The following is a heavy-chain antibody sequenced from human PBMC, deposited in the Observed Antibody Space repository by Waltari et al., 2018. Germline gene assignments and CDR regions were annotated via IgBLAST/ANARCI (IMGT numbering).Heavy chain of an antibody. D-gene: IGHD2-15*01. J-gene: IGHJ5*02. V-gene: IGHV1-69*13. Sequence: QVQLVQSGAEVKKPGSSVKVSCKASGGTFSSYAISWVRQAPGQGLGGMGRIIPIFGTANYAQKFQGRVTITADKSTSTAYMELSSLRSEDTAVYYCVRVNGISVAQHDPWGQGTLVTVSS. CDR2: IIPIFGTA. CDR1: GGTFSSYA. CDR3: VRVNGISVAQHDP.